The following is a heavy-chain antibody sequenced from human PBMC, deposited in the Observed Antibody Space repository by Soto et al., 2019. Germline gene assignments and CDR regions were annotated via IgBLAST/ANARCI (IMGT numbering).Heavy chain of an antibody. CDR2: INAGNSDT. J-gene: IGHJ4*02. V-gene: IGHV1-3*01. CDR1: GYTFTSYA. CDR3: ARERTVAGNDY. Sequence: GASVKVSCKASGYTFTSYAMHWVRQAPGQRLEWMGWINAGNSDTKYSQKFQGRVTMTSDTSVSTAYMELSSLGSEDTAVYYCARERTVAGNDYWGQGTLVTVSS. D-gene: IGHD6-19*01.